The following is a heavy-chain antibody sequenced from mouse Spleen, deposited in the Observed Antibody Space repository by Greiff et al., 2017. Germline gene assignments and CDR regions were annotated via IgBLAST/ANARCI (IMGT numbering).Heavy chain of an antibody. J-gene: IGHJ3*01. CDR1: GYSFTGYF. Sequence: EVKLQESGPELVKPGDSVKISCKASGYSFTGYFMNWVMQSHGKSLEWIGRINPYNGDTFYNQKFKGKATLTVDKSSSTAHMELRSLTSEDSAVYYCASAGGFAYWGQGTLVTVSA. CDR3: ASAGGFAY. V-gene: IGHV1-20*01. CDR2: INPYNGDT.